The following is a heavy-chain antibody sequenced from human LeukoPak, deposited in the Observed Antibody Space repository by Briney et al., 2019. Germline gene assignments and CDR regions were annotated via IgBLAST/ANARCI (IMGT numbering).Heavy chain of an antibody. D-gene: IGHD4-11*01. CDR1: GFTFSSYS. J-gene: IGHJ4*02. V-gene: IGHV3-48*01. CDR2: ISSSSSTI. Sequence: GGSLRLSCAASGFTFSSYSMNWVRQAPGKGLVWVSYISSSSSTIYDADSVKGRFTISRDNAKNSLYLQMNSLRAEDTAVYYCARDHTIPTVTPYYFDYWGQGTLVTVSS. CDR3: ARDHTIPTVTPYYFDY.